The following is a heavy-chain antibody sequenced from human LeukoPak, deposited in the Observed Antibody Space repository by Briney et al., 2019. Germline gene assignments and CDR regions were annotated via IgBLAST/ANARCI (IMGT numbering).Heavy chain of an antibody. CDR1: GGTFSNYA. CDR3: ARVEHRSSLRWFDP. CDR2: IIPIFGTA. Sequence: GASVKVSCKASGGTFSNYAISWVRQAPGQGLEWMGGIIPIFGTANCAQKFQGRVTITADKSTSTAYMELRSLRPEDTAVSYCARVEHRSSLRWFDPWGQGTLVTVSS. D-gene: IGHD6-13*01. V-gene: IGHV1-69*06. J-gene: IGHJ5*02.